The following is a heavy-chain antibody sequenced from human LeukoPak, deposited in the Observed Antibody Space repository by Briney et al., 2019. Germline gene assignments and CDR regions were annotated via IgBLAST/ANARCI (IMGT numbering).Heavy chain of an antibody. CDR1: GGSFSGYY. CDR2: INHSGST. D-gene: IGHD1-1*01. CDR3: AGSELERSWFDP. V-gene: IGHV4-34*01. J-gene: IGHJ5*02. Sequence: SETLSLTCAVYGGSFSGYYWSWIRQPPGKGLEWIGEINHSGSTNYNPSLKSRVTISVDTSKNQFSLKLSSVTAADTAVYYCAGSELERSWFDPWGQGTLVTVSS.